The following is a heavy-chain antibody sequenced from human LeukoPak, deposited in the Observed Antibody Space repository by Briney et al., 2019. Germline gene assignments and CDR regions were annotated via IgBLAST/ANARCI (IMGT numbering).Heavy chain of an antibody. CDR1: GFTFSSYS. J-gene: IGHJ4*02. Sequence: GGSLRLSCAASGFTFSSYSMTWVRQAPGKGLEWVANIKQDGSKKSYVDSVKGRFTISRDNAKNSLYLQMNSLRAEDTAIYYCTRVGYIDEGIDYWGQGTLVTVSS. CDR2: IKQDGSKK. V-gene: IGHV3-7*04. D-gene: IGHD5-24*01. CDR3: TRVGYIDEGIDY.